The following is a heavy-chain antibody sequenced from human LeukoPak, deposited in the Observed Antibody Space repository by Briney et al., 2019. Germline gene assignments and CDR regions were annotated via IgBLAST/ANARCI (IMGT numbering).Heavy chain of an antibody. V-gene: IGHV1-2*02. CDR2: MNPSNGDT. J-gene: IGHJ5*02. CDR3: ARWEASPSRGWFSP. CDR1: AYPFTDYY. D-gene: IGHD3-22*01. Sequence: ASVKVSCKASAYPFTDYYVHWVRQAPGQGLIWMGWMNPSNGDTNYVQNFQGRVTMTRDTSRRTAYMELNSLRFDDTAVYYCARWEASPSRGWFSPWGQGTLVTVSS.